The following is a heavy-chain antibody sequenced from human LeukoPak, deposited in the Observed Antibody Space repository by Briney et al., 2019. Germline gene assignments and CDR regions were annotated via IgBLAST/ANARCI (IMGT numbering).Heavy chain of an antibody. CDR1: GCSFTSYW. V-gene: IGHV5-51*01. Sequence: GESLKISCKGSGCSFTSYWIGWVRQMPGKGLEWMGIIYPGDSDTRYSPSFQGQVTISADKSISTAYLQWSSLKASDTAMYYCARLNRYSSSWYPYFDYWGQGTLVTVSS. CDR2: IYPGDSDT. D-gene: IGHD6-13*01. CDR3: ARLNRYSSSWYPYFDY. J-gene: IGHJ4*02.